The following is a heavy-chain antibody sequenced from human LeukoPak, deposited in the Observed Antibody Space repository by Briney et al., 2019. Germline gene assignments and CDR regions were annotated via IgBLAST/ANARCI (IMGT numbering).Heavy chain of an antibody. CDR2: IYYTGNT. CDR1: GGSISSGGYS. Sequence: SETLSLTCTVSGGSISSGGYSWSWIRQPPGKGMEWIAYIYYTGNTYFNPSLKSRVTISVDTSKNQFSLKLSSVTAADPAVYYCARDMPLCSSVWYGGWFDPWGQGTLVTVSS. V-gene: IGHV4-30-4*07. CDR3: ARDMPLCSSVWYGGWFDP. D-gene: IGHD6-19*01. J-gene: IGHJ5*02.